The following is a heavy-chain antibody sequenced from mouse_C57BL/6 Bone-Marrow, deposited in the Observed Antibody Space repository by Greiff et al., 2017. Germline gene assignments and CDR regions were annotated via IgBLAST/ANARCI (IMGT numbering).Heavy chain of an antibody. CDR3: ASYYDFDY. J-gene: IGHJ2*01. CDR1: GYTFTSYW. Sequence: QVQLQQPGAELVMPGASVKLSCKASGYTFTSYWMHWVKQRPGQGLEWIGEIDPSDSYTNYNQKFKGKSTFNVDKSSSTAYMQLSSLTSEDSAVYYCASYYDFDYWGQGTTLTVSS. D-gene: IGHD2-4*01. V-gene: IGHV1-69*01. CDR2: IDPSDSYT.